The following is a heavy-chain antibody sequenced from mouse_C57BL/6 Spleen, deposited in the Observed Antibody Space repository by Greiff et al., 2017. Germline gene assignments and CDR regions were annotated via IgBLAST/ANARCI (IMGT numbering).Heavy chain of an antibody. J-gene: IGHJ4*01. CDR2: ISSGGSYT. CDR1: GFTFSSYG. Sequence: EVKVVESGGDLVKPGGSLKLSCAASGFTFSSYGMSWVRQTPDKRLEWVATISSGGSYTYYPDSVKGRFTISRDNAKNTLYLQMSSLKSEDTAMYYCARQDYSNPYYYAMDYWGQGTSVTVSS. CDR3: ARQDYSNPYYYAMDY. V-gene: IGHV5-6*01. D-gene: IGHD2-5*01.